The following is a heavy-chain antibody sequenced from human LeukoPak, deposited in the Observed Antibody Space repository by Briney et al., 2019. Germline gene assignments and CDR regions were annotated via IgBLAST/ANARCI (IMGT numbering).Heavy chain of an antibody. CDR3: ARIKGYSSGWENYYYMDV. CDR1: GGSVSSSDYY. CDR2: INHSGST. Sequence: SETLSLTCTVSGGSVSSSDYYWDWMRQPPGKGLEWIGEINHSGSTNYNPSLKSRVTISVDTSKNQFSLKLSSVTAADTAVYYCARIKGYSSGWENYYYMDVWGKGTTVTVSS. D-gene: IGHD6-19*01. V-gene: IGHV4-39*07. J-gene: IGHJ6*03.